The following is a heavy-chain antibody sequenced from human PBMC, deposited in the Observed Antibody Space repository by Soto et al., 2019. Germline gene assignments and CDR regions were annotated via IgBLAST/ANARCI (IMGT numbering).Heavy chain of an antibody. CDR1: GITFSSYA. CDR2: IRGSGGYT. V-gene: IGHV3-23*01. D-gene: IGHD5-12*01. CDR3: ATHLRAGYNYYFDY. Sequence: SGGSLRLSCAASGITFSSYAVSWVRQAPGKGLEWVSTIRGSGGYTYNADSVKGRFTISRDNSKNTLYLQMNSLRAEDTAVYYCATHLRAGYNYYFDYWGQGTLVTVSS. J-gene: IGHJ4*02.